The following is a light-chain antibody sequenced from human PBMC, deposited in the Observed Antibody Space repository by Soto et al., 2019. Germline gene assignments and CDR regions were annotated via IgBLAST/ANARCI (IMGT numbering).Light chain of an antibody. V-gene: IGKV3-15*01. CDR3: QQYINWPRT. Sequence: EIVLTQSPVTLSVTPGERVTLSCRASQRLSSNLAWYQQRPGQAPRLLIYGASIRATDIPARFIGSGSGTEFTLTISSLQSEDFAVYYCQQYINWPRTFGQGTKADIK. CDR2: GAS. CDR1: QRLSSN. J-gene: IGKJ1*01.